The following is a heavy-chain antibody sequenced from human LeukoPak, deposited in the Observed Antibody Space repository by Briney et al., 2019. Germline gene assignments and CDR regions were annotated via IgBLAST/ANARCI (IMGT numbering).Heavy chain of an antibody. Sequence: SQTLSLTCTVSGGSLSSGVYYWGSVRQPPGTGLEWVGSIYYSGSTYYNPSLKSRVTLSVDTSKNQFSLKMSSVSPAGTAVYFCASAKSSPMATKIWGEGTLVTVSS. V-gene: IGHV4-39*07. D-gene: IGHD5-24*01. CDR2: IYYSGST. CDR3: ASAKSSPMATKI. J-gene: IGHJ4*02. CDR1: GGSLSSGVYY.